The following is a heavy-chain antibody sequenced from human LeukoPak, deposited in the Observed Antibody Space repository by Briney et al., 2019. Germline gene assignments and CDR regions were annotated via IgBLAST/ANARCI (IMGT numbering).Heavy chain of an antibody. D-gene: IGHD2-2*02. CDR2: IYYSGST. Sequence: SETLSLTCTVSGGSISSGGYYWSWIRQHPGKGLEWIGYIYYSGSTYYNPSLKSRVTISVDTSKNQFSLKLSSVTAADTAVYYCARGTQRYCSSTSCYTALPLGDYWGQGTLVTVSS. V-gene: IGHV4-31*03. CDR3: ARGTQRYCSSTSCYTALPLGDY. CDR1: GGSISSGGYY. J-gene: IGHJ4*02.